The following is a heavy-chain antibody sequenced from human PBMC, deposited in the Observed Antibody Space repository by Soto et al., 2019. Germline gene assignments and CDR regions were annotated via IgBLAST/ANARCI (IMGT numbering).Heavy chain of an antibody. D-gene: IGHD4-17*01. V-gene: IGHV3-23*05. CDR3: AKDAVSGDGVWLAHD. CDR1: GFPFPSYA. J-gene: IGHJ4*02. Sequence: GGSLRLSCAAFGFPFPSYAIIWIRQVPGRGLEWVSGLYGSGRGIHYADSVKGRFTISRDNSAYSVYLQMNNLRVEDTATYYCAKDAVSGDGVWLAHDWGQGTVVTVSS. CDR2: LYGSGRGI.